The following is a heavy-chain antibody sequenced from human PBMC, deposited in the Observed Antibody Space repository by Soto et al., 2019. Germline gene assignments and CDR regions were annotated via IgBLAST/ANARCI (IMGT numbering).Heavy chain of an antibody. CDR3: ARDFHCSGGSCYSQGNYYYGMDV. Sequence: SETLSLTCTVPSDSISSSTYYWSWIRQPPGKGLEWIGYIYYSGSTNYNPSLKSRVTISVDTSKNQFSLKLNSVTAADTAVYYCARDFHCSGGSCYSQGNYYYGMDVWGQGTTVTVSS. J-gene: IGHJ6*02. CDR2: IYYSGST. CDR1: SDSISSSTYY. V-gene: IGHV4-61*01. D-gene: IGHD2-15*01.